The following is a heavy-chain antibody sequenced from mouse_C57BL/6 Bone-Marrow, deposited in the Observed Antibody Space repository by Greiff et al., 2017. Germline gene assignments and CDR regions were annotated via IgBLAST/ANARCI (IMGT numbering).Heavy chain of an antibody. CDR3: AREGEYYSNLAY. Sequence: VQLQQSGPVLVKPGASVKMSCKASGYTFTDYYMNWVKQSHGKSLEWIGVINPYNGGTSYNQKFKGKATLTVDKSSSTAYMELNSLTSEDSAVYYGAREGEYYSNLAYWGQGTLVTVSA. D-gene: IGHD2-5*01. CDR2: INPYNGGT. CDR1: GYTFTDYY. J-gene: IGHJ3*01. V-gene: IGHV1-19*01.